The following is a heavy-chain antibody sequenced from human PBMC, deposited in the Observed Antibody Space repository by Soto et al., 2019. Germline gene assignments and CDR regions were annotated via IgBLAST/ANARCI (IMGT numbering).Heavy chain of an antibody. V-gene: IGHV1-18*01. CDR2: ISAYNGNT. J-gene: IGHJ5*02. D-gene: IGHD6-13*01. CDR1: GYTFTSYG. Sequence: ASVKVSCKASGYTFTSYGISWVRQAPGQGLEWMGWISAYNGNTNYAQKLQGRVTMTTDTSTSTAYMELRSLRSDDTAVYYCARDLLIAAAAGNWFDPWGQGTLVTVSS. CDR3: ARDLLIAAAAGNWFDP.